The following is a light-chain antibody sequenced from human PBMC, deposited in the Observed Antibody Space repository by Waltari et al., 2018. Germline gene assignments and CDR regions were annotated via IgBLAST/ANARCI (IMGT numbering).Light chain of an antibody. V-gene: IGLV1-44*01. Sequence: QSVLTQPPSASGTPGQRVTISCSGSSSNIGSKTVNWYQQLPGTAPKLLLFSNNQRPSGVPDRFSGSKSGTSASLAISGLLSEDEADYYCSSWDDSVIGPVFGGGTKLTVL. CDR3: SSWDDSVIGPV. CDR1: SSNIGSKT. CDR2: SNN. J-gene: IGLJ2*01.